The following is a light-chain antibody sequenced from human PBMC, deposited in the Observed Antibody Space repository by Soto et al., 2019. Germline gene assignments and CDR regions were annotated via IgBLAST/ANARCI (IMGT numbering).Light chain of an antibody. V-gene: IGLV2-14*01. CDR2: EVS. CDR3: SPYTTHTRQ. J-gene: IGLJ3*02. Sequence: QSVLTQPASGSGSPGQSITISCTGTSSDIGSNNYVSWFQQRPGKAPTLISYEVSNRPSGVSTHFSGSKSGNTASLTISGLLPEDEAEYYCSPYTTHTRQFGGGTQLPVL. CDR1: SSDIGSNNY.